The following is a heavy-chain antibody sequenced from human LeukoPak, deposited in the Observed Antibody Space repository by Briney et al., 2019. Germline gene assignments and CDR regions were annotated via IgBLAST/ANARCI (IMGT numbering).Heavy chain of an antibody. D-gene: IGHD3-10*01. J-gene: IGHJ5*02. CDR2: INHSGST. CDR1: GGSFSGYY. CDR3: ARGLYGSGSYYKRSRWFDP. Sequence: SETLSLTCAVYGGSFSGYYWSWIRQPPGKGLEWIGEINHSGSTIYNPSLKSRVTISVDTSKNQFSLKLSSVTAADTAVYYCARGLYGSGSYYKRSRWFDPWGQGTLVTVSS. V-gene: IGHV4-34*01.